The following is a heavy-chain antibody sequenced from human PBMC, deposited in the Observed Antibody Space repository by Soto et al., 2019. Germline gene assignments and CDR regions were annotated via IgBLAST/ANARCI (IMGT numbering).Heavy chain of an antibody. D-gene: IGHD1-1*01. CDR1: GFTFSNYW. Sequence: PGGSLRLSCVTSGFTFSNYWMSWVRQAPGKGLEWVANIKQDGSETNYADSVKGRFTVSRDSAKNSLYLQMNSLRTEDTAVYYCARGHTSNWDHSADYWGQGALVTVSS. CDR3: ARGHTSNWDHSADY. V-gene: IGHV3-7*01. CDR2: IKQDGSET. J-gene: IGHJ4*02.